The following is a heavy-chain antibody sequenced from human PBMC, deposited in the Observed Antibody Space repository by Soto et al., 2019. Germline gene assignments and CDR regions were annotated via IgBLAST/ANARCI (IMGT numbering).Heavy chain of an antibody. D-gene: IGHD2-15*01. CDR1: GGTFSSYT. Sequence: QVQLVQSGAEVKKPGSSVKVSCKASGGTFSSYTISWVRQAPGQGLEWMGRIIPILGIANYAQQFQGRVTITADKSTSTAYMELSSLRSEDTAVYYCASPEGYCSGGSCYDYWGQGTLVTVSS. J-gene: IGHJ4*02. CDR3: ASPEGYCSGGSCYDY. V-gene: IGHV1-69*02. CDR2: IIPILGIA.